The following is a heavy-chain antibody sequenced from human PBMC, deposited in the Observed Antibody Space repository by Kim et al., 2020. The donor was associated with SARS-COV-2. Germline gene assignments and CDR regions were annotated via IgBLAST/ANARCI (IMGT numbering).Heavy chain of an antibody. CDR3: ARHTPAGLYDAFDL. V-gene: IGHV5-10-1*01. CDR1: GYNFVNYW. Sequence: GESPKISCLTSGYNFVNYWITWVRQKPGKGLEWMGRVDPSDSYINYGPSFQGHVTISHDNSLNTAYLQWSSLKASDTAIYYCARHTPAGLYDAFDLWGQGTMVTVSS. CDR2: VDPSDSYI. J-gene: IGHJ3*01.